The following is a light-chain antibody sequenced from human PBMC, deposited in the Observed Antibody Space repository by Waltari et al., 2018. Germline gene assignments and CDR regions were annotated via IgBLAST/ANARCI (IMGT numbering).Light chain of an antibody. V-gene: IGKV3-11*01. J-gene: IGKJ1*01. CDR3: QQRSSWPRT. Sequence: SCRASQSINNYLAWYQRKPGQAPRLLIYSASNRATGIPARFSGSGSGTDFFLTISSLDPEDFAVYYCQQRSSWPRTFGQGTRVEIK. CDR2: SAS. CDR1: QSINNY.